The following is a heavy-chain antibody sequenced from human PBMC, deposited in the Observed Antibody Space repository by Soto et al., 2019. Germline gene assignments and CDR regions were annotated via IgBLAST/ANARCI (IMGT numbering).Heavy chain of an antibody. Sequence: QVQLVQSGAEVKKPGSSVKVSCKASGGSFNTYAISWVRQAPGQGLEWMGGIIPFFGKPNYAHRLPDRVTITADDSTSTADMAVSCLRSNDTDVYSCARGPLGMMHDDGMYVWGQGTTVTVSS. J-gene: IGHJ6*02. CDR1: GGSFNTYA. CDR3: ARGPLGMMHDDGMYV. CDR2: IIPFFGKP. D-gene: IGHD3-16*01. V-gene: IGHV1-69*12.